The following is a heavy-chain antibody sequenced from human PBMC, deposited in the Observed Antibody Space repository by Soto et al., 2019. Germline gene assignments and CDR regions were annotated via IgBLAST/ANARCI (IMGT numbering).Heavy chain of an antibody. CDR3: ASVVAARPSYYYYGMDV. V-gene: IGHV1-69*13. CDR2: IIPIFGTA. D-gene: IGHD6-6*01. J-gene: IGHJ6*02. Sequence: GASVKVSCKASGGTFSSYAISWVRQAPGQGLEWMGGIIPIFGTANYAQKFQGRVTITADESTSTAYMELSSLRSEDTAVYYCASVVAARPSYYYYGMDVWGQGTTVTVSS. CDR1: GGTFSSYA.